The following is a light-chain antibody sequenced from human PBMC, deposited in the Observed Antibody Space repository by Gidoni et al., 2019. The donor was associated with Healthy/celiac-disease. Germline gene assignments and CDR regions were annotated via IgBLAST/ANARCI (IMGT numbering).Light chain of an antibody. CDR1: QSVSSSS. J-gene: IGKJ1*01. Sequence: EIVLTQSPGTLSLSPGERATLSCRASQSVSSSSLSWYQLKPGQAPRLLIYDASSRATGIPDRFSGSVSGTDFTLTISRLEPEDFAVYYCQQYDSSPPETFGQGTKVEIK. V-gene: IGKV3-20*01. CDR2: DAS. CDR3: QQYDSSPPET.